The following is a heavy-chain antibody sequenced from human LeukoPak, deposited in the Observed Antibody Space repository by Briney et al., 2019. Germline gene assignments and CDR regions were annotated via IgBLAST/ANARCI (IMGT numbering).Heavy chain of an antibody. J-gene: IGHJ2*01. CDR2: INHSGST. V-gene: IGHV4-34*01. D-gene: IGHD4-23*01. CDR1: GGSFSGYY. CDR3: ARGTTVVTRYFDL. Sequence: PSETLSLTCAVYGGSFSGYYWSWIRQPPGKGLEWIGEINHSGSTNYNPSLKSRVTISVDTSKNQFSLKLSSVTAADTAVYYCARGTTVVTRYFDLWGRGTLVTVSS.